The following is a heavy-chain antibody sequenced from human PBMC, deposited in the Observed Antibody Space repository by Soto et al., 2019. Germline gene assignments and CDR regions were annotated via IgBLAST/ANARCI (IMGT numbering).Heavy chain of an antibody. CDR3: ARVVSCSGRACPHYYMDV. D-gene: IGHD2-15*01. Sequence: GGSLRVSCAASGFIFSSYDMNWGRQAAGKGLEWVSAIGAASDTYYPGSVKGRFTTSRENAKNTLYLQMNSLRAEDTGVYYCARVVSCSGRACPHYYMDVWGKGTTVTVSS. J-gene: IGHJ6*03. CDR1: GFIFSSYD. V-gene: IGHV3-13*01. CDR2: IGAASDT.